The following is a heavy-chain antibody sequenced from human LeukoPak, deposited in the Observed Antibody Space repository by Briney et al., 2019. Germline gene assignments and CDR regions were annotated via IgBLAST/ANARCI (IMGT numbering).Heavy chain of an antibody. D-gene: IGHD6-13*01. CDR1: GFTFSTFW. Sequence: GGSLRLSCAASGFTFSTFWISWVRQAPGKGLEWVANIKKDGSEKYYVDSVKGRFTISRDNAKKSLYLQMNSLRVEDTAVYYCLTPRLAAVGMVYWGQGTLVTVSS. V-gene: IGHV3-7*01. CDR2: IKKDGSEK. CDR3: LTPRLAAVGMVY. J-gene: IGHJ4*02.